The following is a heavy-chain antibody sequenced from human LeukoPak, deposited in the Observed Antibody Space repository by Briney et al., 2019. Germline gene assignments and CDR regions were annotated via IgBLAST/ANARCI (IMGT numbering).Heavy chain of an antibody. D-gene: IGHD2-8*02. CDR2: INSDGTGT. V-gene: IGHV3-74*03. J-gene: IGHJ3*02. CDR3: ASVTVLEKRNAFDN. Sequence: GSLRLSCAASGFTLSGDWVHWGPQAPGQGRGWVSRINSDGTGTKYAASVTGRFTIPKHNAKKRMCFPLNRLRAEDTAVYYCASVTVLEKRNAFDNWGRGTMVTVSS. CDR1: GFTLSGDW.